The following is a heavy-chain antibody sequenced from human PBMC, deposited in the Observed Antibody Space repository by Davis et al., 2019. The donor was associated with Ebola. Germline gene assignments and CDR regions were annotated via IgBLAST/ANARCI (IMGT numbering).Heavy chain of an antibody. J-gene: IGHJ4*02. D-gene: IGHD6-19*01. CDR2: ISWNSGSI. Sequence: SLKISCAASGFTFSSYAMSWVRQAPGKGLEWVSGISWNSGSIGYADSVKGRFTISRDNAKNSLYLQMNSLRAEDTALYYCAKAYRAVALDYWGQGTLVTVSS. CDR3: AKAYRAVALDY. V-gene: IGHV3-9*01. CDR1: GFTFSSYA.